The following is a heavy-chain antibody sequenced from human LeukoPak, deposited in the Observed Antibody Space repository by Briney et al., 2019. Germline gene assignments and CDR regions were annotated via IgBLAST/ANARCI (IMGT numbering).Heavy chain of an antibody. CDR3: ARDFPHGSGRYFYEGMDV. J-gene: IGHJ6*02. Sequence: SETLSLTCTVSGGSISDCYWSWIRQSAGKGLEWIGHIYSSGSTYYNPSLKSRLTMSVDMSKNQVSLKLSSMTAADTAVYYCARDFPHGSGRYFYEGMDVWGQGTTVTVSS. D-gene: IGHD2-15*01. CDR2: IYSSGST. CDR1: GGSISDCY. V-gene: IGHV4-4*07.